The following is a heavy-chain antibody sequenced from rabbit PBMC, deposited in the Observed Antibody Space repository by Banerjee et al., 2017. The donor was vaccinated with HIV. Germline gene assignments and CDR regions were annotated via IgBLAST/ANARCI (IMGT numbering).Heavy chain of an antibody. V-gene: IGHV1S43*01. D-gene: IGHD1-1*01. CDR3: ARDDTSISGYYSDL. J-gene: IGHJ4*01. CDR2: IGTGGGST. Sequence: QEQLEESGGGLVKPEGSLTLTCKASGFDLSSYYYMCWVRQAPGKGLEWIACIGTGGGSTWYASWVNGRFTISSDNVQNTVDLQMDGMTAADTATYFCARDDTSISGYYSDLWGPGTLVT. CDR1: GFDLSSYYY.